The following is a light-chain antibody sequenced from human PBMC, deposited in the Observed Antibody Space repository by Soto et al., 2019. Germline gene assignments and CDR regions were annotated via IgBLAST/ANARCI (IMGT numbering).Light chain of an antibody. V-gene: IGLV2-14*03. CDR1: SSDVGAYNY. CDR2: DVS. CDR3: TSYTSSSSWV. J-gene: IGLJ3*02. Sequence: QPVLTQPASVSGSPGQSITISCTGTSSDVGAYNYVSWFQQHPGKAPKLFIFDVSNRPSGVSNRFSGSKSGNTASLTISGLQAEDEADYYCTSYTSSSSWVFGGGTKLTVL.